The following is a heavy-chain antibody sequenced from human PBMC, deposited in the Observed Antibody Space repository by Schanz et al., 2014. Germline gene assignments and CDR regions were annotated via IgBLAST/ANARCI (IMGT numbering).Heavy chain of an antibody. V-gene: IGHV3-53*01. D-gene: IGHD3-10*01. CDR2: IYNGGGGRT. J-gene: IGHJ6*02. Sequence: EVQLVESGGGLIQPGGSLRLSCAASGYTVSSNYMSWVRQAPGKGLEWVSVIYNGGGGRTYYADSVKGRFTISSDNSKNTVFLQMNSLRAEDTGVYYCRLWFGELYYGMDVWGQGTTVTVSS. CDR3: RLWFGELYYGMDV. CDR1: GYTVSSNY.